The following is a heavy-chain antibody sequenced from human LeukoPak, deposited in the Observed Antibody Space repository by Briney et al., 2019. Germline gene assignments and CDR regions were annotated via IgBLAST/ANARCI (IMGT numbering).Heavy chain of an antibody. CDR2: ISYDGSNK. J-gene: IGHJ4*02. CDR1: GFTFSSYG. V-gene: IGHV3-30*03. CDR3: VRDGSSWGNFDY. Sequence: GGSLRLSCAASGFTFSSYGMHWVRQAPGKGLEWVAVISYDGSNKYYADSVKGRFTISRDNSKNTLYLQMNSLRTEDTAVYYCVRDGSSWGNFDYWGQGTLVSVSS. D-gene: IGHD7-27*01.